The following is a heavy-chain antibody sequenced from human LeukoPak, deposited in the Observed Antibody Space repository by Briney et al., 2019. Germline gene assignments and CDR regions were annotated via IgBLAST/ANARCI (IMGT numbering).Heavy chain of an antibody. CDR3: AKDLAAVGTGY. J-gene: IGHJ4*02. CDR1: GFTFSSYA. CDR2: ISGSGGST. V-gene: IGHV3-23*01. Sequence: GGSLRLSCAASGFTFSSYAMSWVRQAPGKGLEWVSAISGSGGSTYHADSVKGGFTISRDNSKNTLYLQMNSLRAEDTAVYYCAKDLAAVGTGYWGQGTLVTVSS. D-gene: IGHD6-13*01.